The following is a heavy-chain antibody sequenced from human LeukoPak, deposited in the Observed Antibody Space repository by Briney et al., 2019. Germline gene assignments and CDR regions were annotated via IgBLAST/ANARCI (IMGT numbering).Heavy chain of an antibody. Sequence: KPSETLSLTCAVSGYSISSGYYWGWLRHPPGQGLEWIGIIYHSGSTYYNPSLKSRVTISVDTSRNHFSLKLSAVTDADTAVYYCARRGRDKARLGYYYYYMDVWGKGTTVTVSS. CDR1: GYSISSGYY. V-gene: IGHV4-38-2*01. J-gene: IGHJ6*03. CDR3: ARRGRDKARLGYYYYYMDV. CDR2: IYHSGST. D-gene: IGHD6-19*01.